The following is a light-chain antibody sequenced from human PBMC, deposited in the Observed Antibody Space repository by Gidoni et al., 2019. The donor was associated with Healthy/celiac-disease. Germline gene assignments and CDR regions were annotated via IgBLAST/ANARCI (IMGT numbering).Light chain of an antibody. Sequence: DIQMTQSPSSLSASVGDRVTITCRASQSISSYLNWYQQKPGKAPKLLIYAASSLQSGVPSRFSGSGSGTDFTLTISSMQPEDFATYYGQQSYSTLVLTCGGGTKVEIK. V-gene: IGKV1-39*01. CDR1: QSISSY. CDR3: QQSYSTLVLT. J-gene: IGKJ4*01. CDR2: AAS.